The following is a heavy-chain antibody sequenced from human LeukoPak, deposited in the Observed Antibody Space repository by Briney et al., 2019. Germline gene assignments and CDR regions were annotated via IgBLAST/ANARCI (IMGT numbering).Heavy chain of an antibody. J-gene: IGHJ6*03. D-gene: IGHD2-15*01. CDR2: IYSSVTT. V-gene: IGHV4-59*01. Sequence: PSETLSLTCAVYGGSFSGYYWNWIRQPPGKGLEWIGYIYSSVTTNYNPSLKSRVTISLDTSKNQVSLELTSVTAADTAVYYCARNPPKGWYGDYSYYYMDVWGKGTTVTVSS. CDR1: GGSFSGYY. CDR3: ARNPPKGWYGDYSYYYMDV.